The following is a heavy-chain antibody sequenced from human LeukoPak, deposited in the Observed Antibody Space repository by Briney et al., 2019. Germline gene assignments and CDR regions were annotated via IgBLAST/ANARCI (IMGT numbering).Heavy chain of an antibody. J-gene: IGHJ2*01. D-gene: IGHD6-19*01. CDR3: ARDLKQWLVQRYCDL. V-gene: IGHV3-11*01. Sequence: GGSLRLSCAASGFTFSDYCMSWIRQAPGKGLEWVSYISSSGSTIYYADSVKGRFTISRDNAKNSLYLQMNSLRAEDTAVYYCARDLKQWLVQRYCDLWGRGTLVTVSS. CDR1: GFTFSDYC. CDR2: ISSSGSTI.